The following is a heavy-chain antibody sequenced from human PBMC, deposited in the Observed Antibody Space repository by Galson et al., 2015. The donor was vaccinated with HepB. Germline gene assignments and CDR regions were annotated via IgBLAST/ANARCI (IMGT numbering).Heavy chain of an antibody. Sequence: SLRLSCAASGFTVSNNYMGWVRQAPGKGLEWVSVIYSGGSTHYADSVKGRFTISRDTPKNTLYLQMNSLRADDTAVYYCAREGIRRYFDLWGRGTLVTVSS. J-gene: IGHJ2*01. V-gene: IGHV3-53*01. D-gene: IGHD1-14*01. CDR3: AREGIRRYFDL. CDR2: IYSGGST. CDR1: GFTVSNNY.